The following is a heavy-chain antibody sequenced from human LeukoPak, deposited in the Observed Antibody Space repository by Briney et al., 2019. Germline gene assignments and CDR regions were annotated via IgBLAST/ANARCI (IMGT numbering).Heavy chain of an antibody. CDR3: ARDLVLGSGSHDL. J-gene: IGHJ4*02. CDR1: GFTFSSYW. V-gene: IGHV3-74*01. D-gene: IGHD3-10*01. Sequence: GGSLRLSCAASGFTFSSYWMSWVRQAPGKGLMWVARIKKDGREINYADSVKGRFTVSRDNAKNTLSLQMNTLRAEDTAVYYCARDLVLGSGSHDLWGQGALVTVS. CDR2: IKKDGREI.